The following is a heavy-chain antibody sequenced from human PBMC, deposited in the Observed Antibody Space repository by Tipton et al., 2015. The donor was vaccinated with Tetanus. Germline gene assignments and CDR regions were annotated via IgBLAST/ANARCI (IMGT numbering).Heavy chain of an antibody. J-gene: IGHJ4*02. V-gene: IGHV5-51*01. CDR2: IYPGDSDT. CDR1: GYIFTNYW. D-gene: IGHD2-15*01. CDR3: ARAHCSDGVCNFDF. Sequence: QLVQSGGEVKKPGESPKISCKGSGYIFTNYWIGWVRQKPGKGLEWMGFIYPGDSDTRYSPAFQGQVTISVDKSINTAYLQWSSLKAADTSMFYCARAHCSDGVCNFDFWGQGALVTVAS.